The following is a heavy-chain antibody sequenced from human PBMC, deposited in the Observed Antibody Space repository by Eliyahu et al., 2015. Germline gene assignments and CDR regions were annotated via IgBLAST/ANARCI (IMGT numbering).Heavy chain of an antibody. CDR3: ARQDLIFSSLYNWFDP. Sequence: QVQLVXSGAEVKKPGASVKVSXKASGYXXXGYYMHWVRQAPGQGLEWMGWINXNSGGTNYAQKFQGRVTMTRDTSISTAYMELSRLRSDDTAVYYCARQDLIFSSLYNWFDPWGQGTLVTVSS. V-gene: IGHV1-2*02. CDR2: INXNSGGT. D-gene: IGHD6-6*01. CDR1: GYXXXGYY. J-gene: IGHJ5*02.